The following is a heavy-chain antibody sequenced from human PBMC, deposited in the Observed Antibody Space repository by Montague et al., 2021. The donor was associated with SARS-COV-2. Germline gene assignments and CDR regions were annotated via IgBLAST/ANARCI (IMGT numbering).Heavy chain of an antibody. V-gene: IGHV3-23*01. J-gene: IGHJ4*02. CDR1: GFTFSYYV. CDR3: ANRGIAAAGSYRYYFDY. Sequence: SLRLSCAASGFTFSYYVMSWVRPAPGKGLEWVSAISGCGGSTHHADSVKGRFTISRDNSENTLYLQMNNLRAEDTAVYYCANRGIAAAGSYRYYFDYWGQGTLVTVSS. D-gene: IGHD6-13*01. CDR2: ISGCGGST.